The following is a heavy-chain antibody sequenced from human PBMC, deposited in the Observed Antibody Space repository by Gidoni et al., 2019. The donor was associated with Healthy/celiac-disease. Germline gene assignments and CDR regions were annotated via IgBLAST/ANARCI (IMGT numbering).Heavy chain of an antibody. V-gene: IGHV4-39*01. Sequence: GLEWIGSIYYSGSTYYNPSLKSRVTISVDTSKNQFSLKLSSVTAADTAVYYCARLCDRWLGENNWFDPWGQGTLVTVSS. CDR2: IYYSGST. D-gene: IGHD3-10*01. J-gene: IGHJ5*02. CDR3: ARLCDRWLGENNWFDP.